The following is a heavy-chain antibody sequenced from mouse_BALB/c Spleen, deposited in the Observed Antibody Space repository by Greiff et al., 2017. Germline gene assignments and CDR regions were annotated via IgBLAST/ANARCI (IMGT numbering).Heavy chain of an antibody. D-gene: IGHD2-1*01. CDR1: GYTFTSYW. V-gene: IGHV1-87*01. CDR2: IYPGDGDT. J-gene: IGHJ4*01. CDR3: AGGNPHYYAMDY. Sequence: VKLQQSGAELARPGASVKLSCKASGYTFTSYWMQWVKQRPGQGLEWIGAIYPGDGDTRYTQKFKGKATLTADKSSSTAYMQLSSLASEDSAVYYCAGGNPHYYAMDYWGQGTSVTVSS.